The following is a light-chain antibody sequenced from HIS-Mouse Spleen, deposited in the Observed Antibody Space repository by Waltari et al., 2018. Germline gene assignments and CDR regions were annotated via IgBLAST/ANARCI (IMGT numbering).Light chain of an antibody. CDR2: EVS. V-gene: IGLV2-8*01. CDR3: SSYAGSNNYV. Sequence: QSALTQPPSASGSPGQSVPISCTGTSSHVGGYNYVSWYQQHPGKAPKHMIYEVSQRPSGVPDRFSGSKSGNTASLTVSGLQAEDEADYYCSSYAGSNNYVFGTGTKVTVL. J-gene: IGLJ1*01. CDR1: SSHVGGYNY.